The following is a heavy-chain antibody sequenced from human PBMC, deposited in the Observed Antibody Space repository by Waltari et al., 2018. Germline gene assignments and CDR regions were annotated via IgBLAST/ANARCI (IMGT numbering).Heavy chain of an antibody. CDR1: GFTINYNY. J-gene: IGHJ4*02. D-gene: IGHD5-12*01. CDR3: ARAGLGSPLQWLQLLDS. V-gene: IGHV3-53*01. CDR2: IYAGSGGT. Sequence: EVQLVESGGGLIQPGGSLRLSCAASGFTINYNYMSWVRQAPGKGLGWVSVIYAGSGGTFYAESVKGRFTVSRDNSKNTLYLDLNSLTAEDTAVYYCARAGLGSPLQWLQLLDSWGRGTLVTVSS.